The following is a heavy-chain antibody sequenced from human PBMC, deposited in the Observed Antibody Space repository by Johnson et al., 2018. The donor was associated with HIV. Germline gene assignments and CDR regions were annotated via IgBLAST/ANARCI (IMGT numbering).Heavy chain of an antibody. J-gene: IGHJ3*01. V-gene: IGHV3-66*02. CDR3: ARAGSTSGWFDAFDL. CDR2: IYSGGST. CDR1: GFTVSSNY. D-gene: IGHD6-19*01. Sequence: VQLVESGGGVVQPGRSLRLSCAASGFTVSSNYMSWVRQAPGKGLEWVSVIYSGGSTYYADSVKGRFTISRDNSKNTLYLQMNSLRTEDTAAYYCARAGSTSGWFDAFDLWGQGTTVTVSS.